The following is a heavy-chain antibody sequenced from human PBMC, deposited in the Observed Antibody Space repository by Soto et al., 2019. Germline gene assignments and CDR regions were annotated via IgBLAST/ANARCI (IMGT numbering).Heavy chain of an antibody. CDR2: IWYDGSNQ. Sequence: QVQLVESGGGVVQPGRSLRLSCAASGFTFSSFAMHWVRQAPGKGLEWVAVIWYDGSNQEYADSVKGRFTISRDNSKNTLSLQMNSRRDEDTAVYHCAKAGAYCSGGSCYGHNWLDPWGQGTLVTVSS. V-gene: IGHV3-33*06. CDR3: AKAGAYCSGGSCYGHNWLDP. J-gene: IGHJ5*02. CDR1: GFTFSSFA. D-gene: IGHD2-15*01.